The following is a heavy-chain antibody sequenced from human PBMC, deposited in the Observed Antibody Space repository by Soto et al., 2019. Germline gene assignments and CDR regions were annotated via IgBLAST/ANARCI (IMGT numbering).Heavy chain of an antibody. V-gene: IGHV5-51*01. J-gene: IGHJ6*02. CDR1: GYSFTSYW. CDR3: ARNKGYCSSTSCYGMDV. D-gene: IGHD2-2*01. CDR2: IYPGDSDT. Sequence: LGESLKISCQGSGYSFTSYWIVWVRQMPGKGLEWMGTIYPGDSDTRYSPSFQGQVTISADKSISTAYLQWNSLKASDTAMYFCARNKGYCSSTSCYGMDVWGQGATVTVSS.